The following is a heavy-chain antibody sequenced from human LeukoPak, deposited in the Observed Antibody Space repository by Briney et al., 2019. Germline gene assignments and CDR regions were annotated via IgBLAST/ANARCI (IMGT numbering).Heavy chain of an antibody. D-gene: IGHD6-13*01. CDR2: TYYRSKWYN. CDR1: GDSVSSNSAA. V-gene: IGHV6-1*01. Sequence: SQTLSLTCAISGDSVSSNSAAWNWIRQSPPRGLEWLGRTYYRSKWYNDYAVSVKSRITINPDTSKNQFSLQLNSVTPEDTAVYYCARDDIAAAGTGFDYWGQGTLVTVSS. J-gene: IGHJ4*02. CDR3: ARDDIAAAGTGFDY.